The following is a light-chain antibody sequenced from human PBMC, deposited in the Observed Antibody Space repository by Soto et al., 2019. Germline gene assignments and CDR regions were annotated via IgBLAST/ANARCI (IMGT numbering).Light chain of an antibody. J-gene: IGLJ2*01. CDR1: SSDVGGYNY. V-gene: IGLV2-14*01. Sequence: QSVLTQPASVSGSPGQSITISCTGTSSDVGGYNYVSWYQQHPGKAPKLMIYDVSNRPSGVSNRFSGSKSGNTASLTISGLQAEDDADYYCSSYTSSSKVFGGGTKLTVL. CDR3: SSYTSSSKV. CDR2: DVS.